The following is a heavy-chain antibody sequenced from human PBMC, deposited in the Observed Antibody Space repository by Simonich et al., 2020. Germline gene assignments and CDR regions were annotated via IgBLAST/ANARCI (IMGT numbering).Heavy chain of an antibody. Sequence: QVQLVQSGAEVKKPGASVKVSCKASGYTFTSYDINWVRQANGQGLEGMGWENPNSGNTGYAQKFQGRVTITRNTSISTAYMDLSNLRSEDTAVSYCARGRGGMSRGYVDYWGQGTLVTVSS. D-gene: IGHD2-15*01. CDR3: ARGRGGMSRGYVDY. CDR2: ENPNSGNT. CDR1: GYTFTSYD. J-gene: IGHJ4*02. V-gene: IGHV1-8*03.